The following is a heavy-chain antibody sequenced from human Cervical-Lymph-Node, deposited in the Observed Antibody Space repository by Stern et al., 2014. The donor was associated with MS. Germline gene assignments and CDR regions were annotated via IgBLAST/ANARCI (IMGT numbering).Heavy chain of an antibody. V-gene: IGHV1-69*01. CDR3: ALSSETSDRWYSLGYDL. Sequence: VQLVESGAEAPKPGSSVKVSCKASGGTFSQFPSSWVRQAPGQGIEWMGGIFPVVETPTYAQDFKHRVTITADVSTSTVYMELSSLRSDDTAVYYCALSSETSDRWYSLGYDLWGQGTLVTVSS. D-gene: IGHD6-13*01. J-gene: IGHJ5*02. CDR1: GGTFSQFP. CDR2: IFPVVETP.